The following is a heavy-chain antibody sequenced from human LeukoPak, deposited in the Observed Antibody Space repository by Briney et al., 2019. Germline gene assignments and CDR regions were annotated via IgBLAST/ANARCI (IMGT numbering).Heavy chain of an antibody. D-gene: IGHD3-9*01. CDR2: SDPEDGEDGET. J-gene: IGHJ4*02. CDR3: AMTDRYAGRPFDY. CDR1: GSSLIEVA. V-gene: IGHV1-24*01. Sequence: GASVKVSCKVSGSSLIEVAMHWVRQAPGKGLEWVGSSDPEDGEDGETHYAQKFQGRVTMTEDASTDTAYMELTSLSSEDTALYYCAMTDRYAGRPFDYWGQGTLVTVSS.